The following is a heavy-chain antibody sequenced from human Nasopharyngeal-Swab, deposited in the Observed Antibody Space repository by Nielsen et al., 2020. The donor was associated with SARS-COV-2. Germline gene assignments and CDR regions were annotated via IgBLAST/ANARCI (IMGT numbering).Heavy chain of an antibody. CDR1: GFSLSTSGMC. CDR3: ARTQGYYYDSNDAFDI. J-gene: IGHJ3*02. V-gene: IGHV2-70*01. D-gene: IGHD3-22*01. CDR2: IDWDDDK. Sequence: SGPTLVKPTQTLALTCTFSGFSLSTSGMCVSWIRQPPGKALEWLALIDWDDDKYYSTSLKTRLTISKDTSKNQVVLTMTNMDPVDTATYYCARTQGYYYDSNDAFDIWGQGTMVTVSS.